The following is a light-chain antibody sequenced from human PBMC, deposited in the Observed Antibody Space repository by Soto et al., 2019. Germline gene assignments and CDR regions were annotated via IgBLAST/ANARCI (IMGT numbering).Light chain of an antibody. CDR3: QQYHNWPPLT. Sequence: EIVLTQSPGTLSLSPGERATLSCRASQSVSNYLAWYQQKPGQAPRLLIYGASTRATGIPARFSGGGSETEFTLTISSLQSEDFAVYYCQQYHNWPPLTFGGGTKVDIK. J-gene: IGKJ4*01. CDR2: GAS. V-gene: IGKV3-15*01. CDR1: QSVSNY.